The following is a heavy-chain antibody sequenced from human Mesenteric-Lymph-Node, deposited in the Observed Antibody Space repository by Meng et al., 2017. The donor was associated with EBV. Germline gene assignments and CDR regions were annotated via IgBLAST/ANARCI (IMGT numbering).Heavy chain of an antibody. D-gene: IGHD4-17*01. V-gene: IGHV3-53*01. CDR3: ATGHYGDYG. CDR1: GFTVNSNF. CDR2: IYRGGTK. J-gene: IGHJ4*02. Sequence: VQLVEFGGGLIHPGGSLGLSCAASGFTVNSNFMHWVRQAPGKGLEWVSVIYRGGTKYYADSVKGRFTISRDDSRNTVYLHMNSLRVDDTAVYFCATGHYGDYGRGQGALVTVSS.